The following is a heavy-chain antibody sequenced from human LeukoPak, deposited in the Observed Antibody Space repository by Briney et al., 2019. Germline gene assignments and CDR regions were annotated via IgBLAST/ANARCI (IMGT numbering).Heavy chain of an antibody. V-gene: IGHV3-23*01. J-gene: IGHJ4*02. CDR3: AKDRVSGYWYGYFDY. Sequence: GGSLRLSCAASGFTFTNYAMSWLRQAPGKGLEWVSIISDGGGTTYYADSVKGRFTISRDNSKSTLYLQMNSLRAEDTAVYYCAKDRVSGYWYGYFDYWGQGTLVTVSS. CDR1: GFTFTNYA. D-gene: IGHD5-12*01. CDR2: ISDGGGTT.